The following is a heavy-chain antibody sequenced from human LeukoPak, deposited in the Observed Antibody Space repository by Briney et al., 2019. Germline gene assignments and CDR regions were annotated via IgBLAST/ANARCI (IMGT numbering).Heavy chain of an antibody. CDR1: GFTFSSYA. CDR2: ISGGGGTT. Sequence: GGSLRLSCAASGFTFSSYAMSWVRQAPGKGLEWVSHISGGGGTTYYSDSVKGRFTISRDNSKNIVFLQMYDLRAEDTAVYYCARTSGSYYRAAFDIWGQGTMVTVSS. J-gene: IGHJ3*02. CDR3: ARTSGSYYRAAFDI. V-gene: IGHV3-23*01. D-gene: IGHD1-26*01.